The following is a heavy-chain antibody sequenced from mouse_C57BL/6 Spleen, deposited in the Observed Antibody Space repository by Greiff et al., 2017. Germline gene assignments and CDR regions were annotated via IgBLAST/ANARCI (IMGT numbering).Heavy chain of an antibody. CDR1: GYAFSSYW. D-gene: IGHD2-3*01. V-gene: IGHV1-80*01. Sequence: VKLLESGAELVKPGASVKISCKASGYAFSSYWMNWVKQRPGKGLEWIGQIYPGDGDTNYNGKFKGKATLTADKSSSTAYMQLSSLTSEDSAVYFCASPTHDGYYVNWGQGTTLTVSS. J-gene: IGHJ2*01. CDR3: ASPTHDGYYVN. CDR2: IYPGDGDT.